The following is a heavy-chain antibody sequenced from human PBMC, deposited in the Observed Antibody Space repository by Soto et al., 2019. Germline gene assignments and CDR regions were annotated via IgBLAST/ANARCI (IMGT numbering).Heavy chain of an antibody. Sequence: EVQLLESGGGLVQPGGSLRLSCVASGFTFSNYAMSWVRRAPGKGLEWVSGISGSGATTYYADSVKGRVTISRDNSKNTLSLQMTSLRAEDTAVYYCAKVQGIASRPRWFDPWGQGTLVIV. V-gene: IGHV3-23*01. CDR1: GFTFSNYA. D-gene: IGHD6-6*01. J-gene: IGHJ5*02. CDR3: AKVQGIASRPRWFDP. CDR2: ISGSGATT.